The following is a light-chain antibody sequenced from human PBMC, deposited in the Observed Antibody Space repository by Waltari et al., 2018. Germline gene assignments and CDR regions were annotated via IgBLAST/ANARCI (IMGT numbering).Light chain of an antibody. CDR3: MQALEFPLT. V-gene: IGKV2-40*01. CDR1: HSLLDSEDGNTY. J-gene: IGKJ4*01. CDR2: EVS. Sequence: DIVMTQTPLSLPVTLGEPASISCRSRHSLLDSEDGNTYLEWYLQKPGQSPQLLIYEVSNRASGVPDRFSGSGSDTDFTLKISRVEAEDVGVYYCMQALEFPLTFGGGTKVEIK.